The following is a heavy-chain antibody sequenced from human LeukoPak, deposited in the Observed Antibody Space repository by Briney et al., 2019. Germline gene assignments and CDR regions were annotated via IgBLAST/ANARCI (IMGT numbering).Heavy chain of an antibody. D-gene: IGHD3-22*01. Sequence: SGGSLRLSCSASGXTFSTLTVHWVRQAPGKGLEWVYYVSSTSSTIYYADSVKGRFTISRDNAKNSLYLQMNSLRDEDTAVYYCASAAPYYYDSSGYSAFDSWGQGTMVTVSA. V-gene: IGHV3-48*02. CDR3: ASAAPYYYDSSGYSAFDS. J-gene: IGHJ3*02. CDR1: GXTFSTLT. CDR2: VSSTSSTI.